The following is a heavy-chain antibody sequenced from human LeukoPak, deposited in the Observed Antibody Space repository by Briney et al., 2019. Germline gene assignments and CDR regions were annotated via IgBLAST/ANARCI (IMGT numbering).Heavy chain of an antibody. CDR2: ISTDGKST. Sequence: GGSPRLSCVASGFTFSNYWMLWVRQAPGKGLMWVSLISTDGKSTRYAESVKGRFTISRDNSKNTLYLQMDSLRPEDTAVYYCASAVTYDSSGSHFDFWGQGTLVTVSS. D-gene: IGHD3-22*01. CDR1: GFTFSNYW. J-gene: IGHJ4*02. V-gene: IGHV3-74*01. CDR3: ASAVTYDSSGSHFDF.